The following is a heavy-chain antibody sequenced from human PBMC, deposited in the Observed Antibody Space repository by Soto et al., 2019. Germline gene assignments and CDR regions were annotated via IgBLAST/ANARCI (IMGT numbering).Heavy chain of an antibody. CDR1: GGSISSYY. CDR2: IYYSGST. J-gene: IGHJ5*02. Sequence: SETLSLTCTVSGGSISSYYWSWIRQPPGKGLEWIGYIYYSGSTNYNPSLKSRVTISVDTAKNQFSLKLGSVTAADTAVYYCARMGNWFDPWGQGTLVTVSS. D-gene: IGHD3-16*01. V-gene: IGHV4-59*01. CDR3: ARMGNWFDP.